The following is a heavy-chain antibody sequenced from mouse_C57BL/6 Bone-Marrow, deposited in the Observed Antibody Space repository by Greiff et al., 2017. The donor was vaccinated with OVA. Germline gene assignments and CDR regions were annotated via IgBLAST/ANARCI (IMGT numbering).Heavy chain of an antibody. CDR1: GYAFTDYY. D-gene: IGHD1-1*01. CDR2: INPYNGGT. J-gene: IGHJ3*01. Sequence: DVKLQESGPVLVKPGASVKMSCKASGYAFTDYYMNWVKQSHGKSLEWIGVINPYNGGTSYNQKFKGKATLTVDKSSSTAYMELTSLTSEDSAVYYCARSDDYGSAWFAYWGQGTLVTVSA. V-gene: IGHV1-19*01. CDR3: ARSDDYGSAWFAY.